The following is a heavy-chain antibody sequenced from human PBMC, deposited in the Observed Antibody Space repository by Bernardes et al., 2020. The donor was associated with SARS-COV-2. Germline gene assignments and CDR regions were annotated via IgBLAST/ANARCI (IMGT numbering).Heavy chain of an antibody. V-gene: IGHV2-5*02. CDR2: IYWDDDK. Sequence: SGPTLLKPTQTLTLTCPFSGFSLSTSGVGVGWIRQPPGKALEWLALIYWDDDKRYSPSLKSRLTITKDTSKNQVVLTMTNMDPVDTATYYCAHRRSGSYKRGAFDIWGQGTMVTVSS. J-gene: IGHJ3*02. CDR1: GFSLSTSGVG. D-gene: IGHD1-26*01. CDR3: AHRRSGSYKRGAFDI.